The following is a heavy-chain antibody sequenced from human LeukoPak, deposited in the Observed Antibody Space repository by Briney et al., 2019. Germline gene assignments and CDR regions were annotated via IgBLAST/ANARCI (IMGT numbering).Heavy chain of an antibody. D-gene: IGHD6-6*01. J-gene: IGHJ4*02. Sequence: GGSLRLSCAASGFTFSSYAMSSVRQAPGKGLEWVSNIYGSGGTTYYADSVKGRFTISRDNSKNTLYLQMNTLRAEDTAVYYCAKDIEYSSASPFDYWGQGTLVTVSS. CDR2: IYGSGGTT. CDR1: GFTFSSYA. CDR3: AKDIEYSSASPFDY. V-gene: IGHV3-23*01.